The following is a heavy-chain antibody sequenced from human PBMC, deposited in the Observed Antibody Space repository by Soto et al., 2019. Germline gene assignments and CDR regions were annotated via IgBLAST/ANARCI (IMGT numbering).Heavy chain of an antibody. V-gene: IGHV1-46*01. CDR1: GYTFTSYY. J-gene: IGHJ5*02. Sequence: GASVKVSCKASGYTFTSYYMHWVRQAPGQGLEWMGIINPSGGSTSYAQKFQGRVTMTRDTSTSTVYMELSSLRSEDTAVYYCARASSQNLESGSYSDSWFDPWGQGTLVTVSS. D-gene: IGHD1-26*01. CDR3: ARASSQNLESGSYSDSWFDP. CDR2: INPSGGST.